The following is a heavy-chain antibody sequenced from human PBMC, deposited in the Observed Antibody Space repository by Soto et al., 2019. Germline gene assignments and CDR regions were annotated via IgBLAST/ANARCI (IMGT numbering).Heavy chain of an antibody. CDR1: GDSISSTCW. J-gene: IGHJ5*02. D-gene: IGHD2-2*01. CDR3: VTRPAQIVVTLPPFPS. Sequence: SETLSLTCAVPGDSISSTCWWSFLHQSPGKGLELIGEVYHTGSTRYNPSLKSRVTISVDKPNNQFSLKLTSMTGADTAVYYCVTRPAQIVVTLPPFPSWGQGTPVTVSS. V-gene: IGHV4-4*02. CDR2: VYHTGST.